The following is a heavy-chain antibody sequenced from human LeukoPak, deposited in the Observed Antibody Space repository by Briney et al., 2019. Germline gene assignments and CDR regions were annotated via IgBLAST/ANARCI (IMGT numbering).Heavy chain of an antibody. Sequence: GESLQIPCNSSCYRFINNWIAWVRRVPGKGLEWMGIISPGDSATTYSPSFQGHVTISVDKSISTAYLQWSSLKASDTAIYYCAKYLRWLNSPDPPEDYWGQGTLVTVSS. D-gene: IGHD5-18*01. CDR2: ISPGDSAT. CDR1: CYRFINNW. CDR3: AKYLRWLNSPDPPEDY. V-gene: IGHV5-51*01. J-gene: IGHJ4*02.